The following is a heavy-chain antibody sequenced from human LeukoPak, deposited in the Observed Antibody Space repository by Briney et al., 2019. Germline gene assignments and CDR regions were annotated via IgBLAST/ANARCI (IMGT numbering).Heavy chain of an antibody. V-gene: IGHV3-21*01. CDR3: ARGVGDGYNNFDY. CDR1: GFTFSSYS. J-gene: IGHJ4*02. Sequence: GGSLRLSCAASGFTFSSYSMNWVRQAPGKGLEWVSSISSSSSYIYYADSVKGRFTISRDNAKNSLYLQMNSLRAEDTAVYYCARGVGDGYNNFDYWGQGTLVTVSS. D-gene: IGHD5-24*01. CDR2: ISSSSSYI.